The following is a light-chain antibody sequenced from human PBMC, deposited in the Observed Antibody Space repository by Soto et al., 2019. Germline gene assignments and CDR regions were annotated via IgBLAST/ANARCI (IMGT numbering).Light chain of an antibody. CDR3: CSHAGDNTYV. CDR1: TSDAGGYNY. CDR2: EVT. J-gene: IGLJ1*01. V-gene: IGLV2-8*01. Sequence: QPGRTQPPSASAPPGQSVTMSCSGTTSDAGGYNYVSWYQQHPGKAPKLMIYEVTKRPSGVPDRFSGSKSGNTASLAVSWLQAEDEADYFCCSHAGDNTYVFGTGTKVTAL.